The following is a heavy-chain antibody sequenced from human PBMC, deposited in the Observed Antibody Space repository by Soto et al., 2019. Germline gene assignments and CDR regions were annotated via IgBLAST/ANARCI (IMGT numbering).Heavy chain of an antibody. D-gene: IGHD3-9*01. J-gene: IGHJ4*02. Sequence: QVQLVESGGGVVQPGRSLRLSCAASGFAFSTYGMHWVRQAPGKGLEWVAVISSDGSNIYYGDSVKGRFTISRDNSKNTLYLQLNSLRAEDTAVYYCAKKREGTVYQNPDYWGQGTLVTVSS. V-gene: IGHV3-30*18. CDR1: GFAFSTYG. CDR2: ISSDGSNI. CDR3: AKKREGTVYQNPDY.